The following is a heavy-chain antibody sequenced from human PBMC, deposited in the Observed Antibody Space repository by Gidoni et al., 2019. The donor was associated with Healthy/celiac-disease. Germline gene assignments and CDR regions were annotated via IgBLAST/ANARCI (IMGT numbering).Heavy chain of an antibody. D-gene: IGHD3-22*01. CDR1: GGSVSSDA. J-gene: IGHJ4*02. V-gene: IGHV1-69*01. Sequence: QVQLVQSGAEVKKPGSSVKVSCKASGGSVSSDAISWVRQAPGQGLEWMGGIIPIFGTANYAQKFQGRVTITADESTSTAYMELSSLRSEDTAVYYCARDYGDSRSSGYEYRNDYWGQGTLVTVSS. CDR3: ARDYGDSRSSGYEYRNDY. CDR2: IIPIFGTA.